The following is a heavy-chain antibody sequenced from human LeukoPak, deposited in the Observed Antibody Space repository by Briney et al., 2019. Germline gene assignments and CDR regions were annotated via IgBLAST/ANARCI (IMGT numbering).Heavy chain of an antibody. CDR1: GFTFDDYA. Sequence: PGRSLRLSCAASGFTFDDYAMHWVRRAPGKGLEWVSGISWNSGSIGYADSVKGRFTISRDNAKNSLYLQMNSLRAEDTAVYYCARPYSISWELDSWGQGTLVTVSS. CDR2: ISWNSGSI. D-gene: IGHD6-13*01. J-gene: IGHJ5*01. V-gene: IGHV3-9*01. CDR3: ARPYSISWELDS.